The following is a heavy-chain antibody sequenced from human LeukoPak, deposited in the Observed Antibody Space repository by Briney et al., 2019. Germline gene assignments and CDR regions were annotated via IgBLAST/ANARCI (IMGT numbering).Heavy chain of an antibody. V-gene: IGHV3-23*01. D-gene: IGHD4-23*01. CDR1: GFTFSTYA. Sequence: GGSLRLSCAASGFTFSTYAMAWVRQPPGKGLEWVSAFSNSGETHYADSVKGRFTISRDNSKNTLYLQMNSLSADDTALYYCAKDVRISVGTSPFDYWGQGTLVTVSS. CDR3: AKDVRISVGTSPFDY. CDR2: FSNSGET. J-gene: IGHJ4*02.